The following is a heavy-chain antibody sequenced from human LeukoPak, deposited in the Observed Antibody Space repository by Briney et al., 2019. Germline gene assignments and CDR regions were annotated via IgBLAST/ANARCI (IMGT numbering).Heavy chain of an antibody. V-gene: IGHV3-23*01. Sequence: GGSVRLSCAASGFHFSSYAMNWVRQAPGKGLEWVSGIRASGGRTYYAGSLKGRFTISRDDSKNTVYLHMNSLRAEDTAVYYCAKQPMALGIVVVPASTLFDKWGQGTLVSVSS. D-gene: IGHD2-2*03. CDR3: AKQPMALGIVVVPASTLFDK. CDR1: GFHFSSYA. CDR2: IRASGGRT. J-gene: IGHJ4*02.